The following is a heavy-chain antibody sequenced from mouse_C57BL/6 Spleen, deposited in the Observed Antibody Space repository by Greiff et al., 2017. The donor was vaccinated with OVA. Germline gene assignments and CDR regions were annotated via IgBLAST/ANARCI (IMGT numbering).Heavy chain of an antibody. CDR2: IWTGGGT. CDR3: ASSYSNYSWYFDV. CDR1: GFSLTSYA. D-gene: IGHD2-5*01. J-gene: IGHJ1*03. Sequence: VHLVESGPGLVAPSQSLSITCTVSGFSLTSYAISWVRQPPGKGLEWLGVIWTGGGTNYNSALKSRLSISKDNSKSQVFLKMNSLQTDDTARYYCASSYSNYSWYFDVWGTGTTVTVSS. V-gene: IGHV2-9-1*01.